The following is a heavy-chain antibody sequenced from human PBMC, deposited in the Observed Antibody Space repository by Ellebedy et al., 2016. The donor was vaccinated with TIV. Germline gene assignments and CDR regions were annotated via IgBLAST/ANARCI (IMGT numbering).Heavy chain of an antibody. J-gene: IGHJ4*02. CDR1: GFTFSTSW. D-gene: IGHD2-15*01. CDR2: INSDGTSI. V-gene: IGHV3-74*01. Sequence: PGGSLRLSCAASGFTFSTSWMHWVRRAPGKGLVWVSRINSDGTSISYADSVKGRFTISRDNAKNTLFLQMDSLRAEDTAIYYCVKDLNWYSDYWGQGTLVTVSS. CDR3: VKDLNWYSDY.